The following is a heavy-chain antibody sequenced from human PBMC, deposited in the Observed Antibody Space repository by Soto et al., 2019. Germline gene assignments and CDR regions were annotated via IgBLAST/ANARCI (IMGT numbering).Heavy chain of an antibody. J-gene: IGHJ5*02. V-gene: IGHV3-7*03. Sequence: EVQVVESGGDLVQPGGSLRLSCAASGFTFNSYWMTWVRQAPGKGLEWMANIKQDGREKYYVASVKGRFTISRDNGKNLLYLQMDSLTPDDTAVYYCAGDGVRNGAYNGWLDPWGQGTLVTVSS. CDR3: AGDGVRNGAYNGWLDP. CDR1: GFTFNSYW. D-gene: IGHD3-16*01. CDR2: IKQDGREK.